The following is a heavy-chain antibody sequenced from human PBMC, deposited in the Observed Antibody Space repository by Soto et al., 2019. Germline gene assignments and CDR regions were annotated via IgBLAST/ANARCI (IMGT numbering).Heavy chain of an antibody. V-gene: IGHV1-18*04. J-gene: IGHJ4*02. Sequence: QVQLVQSGAEVKKPGASVKVSCTASGYSFTTYTISWVRQAPGQGLQWMGWISPYSGYTTYAQNLQGRVSMTTETSTTTAYLEVRSLRSDDTAVYYCARVRGSSLVVPGASDYWGQGTLVTVSS. CDR3: ARVRGSSLVVPGASDY. D-gene: IGHD2-2*01. CDR2: ISPYSGYT. CDR1: GYSFTTYT.